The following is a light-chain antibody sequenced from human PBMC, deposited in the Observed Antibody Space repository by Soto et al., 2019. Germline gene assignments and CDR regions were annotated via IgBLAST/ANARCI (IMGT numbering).Light chain of an antibody. CDR1: SSDVGGYDS. CDR2: EVT. J-gene: IGLJ2*01. Sequence: QAVVTQPPSASGSPGQSVTISCTGTSSDVGGYDSVAWYQQHPGKAPKLIIYEVTKRPSGVPDRFSGSKSGNAASLTVSGLQAEDEADYYCSSHAGIINVVFGGGTKLTVL. CDR3: SSHAGIINVV. V-gene: IGLV2-8*01.